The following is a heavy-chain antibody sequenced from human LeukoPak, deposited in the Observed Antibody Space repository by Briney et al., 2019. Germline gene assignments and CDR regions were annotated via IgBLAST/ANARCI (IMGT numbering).Heavy chain of an antibody. D-gene: IGHD3-22*01. Sequence: GGSLRLSCAASGFTFSSYAMSWVRQAPGKGLEGVSAISGSGGSTYYADSVKGRFTISRDNSKNTLYLQMNSLRAEDTAVYYCAKDPWSYYDSSGYYYEWGQGTLVTVSS. J-gene: IGHJ4*02. CDR3: AKDPWSYYDSSGYYYE. CDR1: GFTFSSYA. V-gene: IGHV3-23*01. CDR2: ISGSGGST.